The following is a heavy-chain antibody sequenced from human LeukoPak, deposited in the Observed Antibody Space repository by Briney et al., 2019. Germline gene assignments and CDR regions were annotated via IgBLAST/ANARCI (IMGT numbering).Heavy chain of an antibody. D-gene: IGHD6-19*01. CDR1: GGSISSGSYY. V-gene: IGHV4-61*02. CDR2: IYTSGST. J-gene: IGHJ4*02. Sequence: PSETLSLTCTVSGGSISSGSYYWSWIRQPAGKGLEWIGRIYTSGSTNYNPSLKSRVTISVDTSKNQFSLKLSSVTAADTAVYYCARHARVGFIAVAGTYFDYWGQGTLVTVSS. CDR3: ARHARVGFIAVAGTYFDY.